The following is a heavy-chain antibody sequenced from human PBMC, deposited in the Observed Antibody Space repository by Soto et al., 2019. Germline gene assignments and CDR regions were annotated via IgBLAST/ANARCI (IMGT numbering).Heavy chain of an antibody. CDR1: GFTFSSYA. Sequence: GGSLRLSCAASGFTFSSYAMSWVRQAPGKGLEWVSAISGSGGSTYYADSVKGRFTISRDNSKNTLYLQMNSLRAEDTAVYYCAREGVVPAAISFYYYYYMDVWGKGTTVTVSS. V-gene: IGHV3-23*01. J-gene: IGHJ6*03. CDR3: AREGVVPAAISFYYYYYMDV. D-gene: IGHD2-2*01. CDR2: ISGSGGST.